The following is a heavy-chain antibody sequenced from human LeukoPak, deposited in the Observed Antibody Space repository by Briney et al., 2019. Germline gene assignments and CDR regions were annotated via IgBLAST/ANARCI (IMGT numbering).Heavy chain of an antibody. J-gene: IGHJ4*02. V-gene: IGHV4-59*01. CDR2: IYYSGTI. D-gene: IGHD6-13*01. CDR3: ARGVYIAAAQYGY. Sequence: PSETLSLTCTVSGGSISSYYWSWIRQPPGKGLEWIGYIYYSGTINYNPSLKSRVTVSVDTSKNQFSLKLSSVTAADTAVYYCARGVYIAAAQYGYWGQGTLVTVSS. CDR1: GGSISSYY.